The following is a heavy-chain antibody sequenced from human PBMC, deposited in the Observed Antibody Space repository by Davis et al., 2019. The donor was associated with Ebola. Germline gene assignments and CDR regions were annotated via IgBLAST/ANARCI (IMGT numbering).Heavy chain of an antibody. CDR3: ARWPKVVVAPNPISADV. CDR1: GYTFTSYA. CDR2: INAGNGNT. D-gene: IGHD2-15*01. J-gene: IGHJ6*02. Sequence: ASVKVSCKASGYTFTSYAMHWVRQAPGQRLEWMGWINAGNGNTKYSQKFQGRVTITRDTSASTAYMELSSLRSEDTAVYYCARWPKVVVAPNPISADVWGQGTTVTVSS. V-gene: IGHV1-3*01.